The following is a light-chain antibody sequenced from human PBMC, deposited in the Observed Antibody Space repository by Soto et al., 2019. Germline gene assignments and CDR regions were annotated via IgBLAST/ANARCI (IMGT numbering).Light chain of an antibody. CDR2: DAS. Sequence: DIRMTQSPSSLSASVGDRITITFQSSQDIGNYLNWYQQKPGKAPKLLIYDASTLESGVPSRFSGSGSGTDFTFTISSLQPEDFATYYCQQYDNLPITFGQGTRLEIK. CDR3: QQYDNLPIT. V-gene: IGKV1-33*01. J-gene: IGKJ5*01. CDR1: QDIGNY.